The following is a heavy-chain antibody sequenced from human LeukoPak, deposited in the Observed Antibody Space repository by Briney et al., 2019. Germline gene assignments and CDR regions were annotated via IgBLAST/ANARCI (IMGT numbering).Heavy chain of an antibody. Sequence: GASLRLSCAASGFTFSSYAMSWVRQAAGEGREWVSGISSSGGSTYYADSGKGGYTFSRDKSKNTLYLQMNRLRPEDTAVSYYAKGGTSTSQYYYYGMDVCGQGPTVPVSS. CDR2: ISSSGGST. CDR3: AKGGTSTSQYYYYGMDV. CDR1: GFTFSSYA. D-gene: IGHD6-6*01. J-gene: IGHJ6*02. V-gene: IGHV3-23*01.